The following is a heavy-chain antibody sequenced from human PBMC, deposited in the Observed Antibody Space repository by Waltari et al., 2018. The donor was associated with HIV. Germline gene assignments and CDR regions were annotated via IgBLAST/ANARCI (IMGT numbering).Heavy chain of an antibody. Sequence: QITLKESGPTLVKPTQTLTLTCTFSGFSLSTSGVGVGWIRQPPGKPLEWLALIYWNDDKRYSPSLKSRITITKDTSKNQVVLTMTNMDPVDTATYYCAHALGGYCSGGSCYLGANFDYWGQGTLVTVSS. D-gene: IGHD2-15*01. V-gene: IGHV2-5*01. CDR1: GFSLSTSGVG. J-gene: IGHJ4*02. CDR2: IYWNDDK. CDR3: AHALGGYCSGGSCYLGANFDY.